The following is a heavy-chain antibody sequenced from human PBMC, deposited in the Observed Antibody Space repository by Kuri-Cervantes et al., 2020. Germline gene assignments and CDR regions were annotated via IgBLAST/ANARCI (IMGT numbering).Heavy chain of an antibody. CDR2: ITWNSGTL. V-gene: IGHV3-9*01. CDR3: ARHGKNGAFDI. CDR1: GLTFAEYA. J-gene: IGHJ3*02. D-gene: IGHD2-8*01. Sequence: SLKISCAASGLTFAEYAMHWVRQAPGKGLEWVSGITWNSGTLVYADSVKGRFTISRGNAKNTLYLQMNSLRAEDTAVYYCARHGKNGAFDIWGQGTMVTVSS.